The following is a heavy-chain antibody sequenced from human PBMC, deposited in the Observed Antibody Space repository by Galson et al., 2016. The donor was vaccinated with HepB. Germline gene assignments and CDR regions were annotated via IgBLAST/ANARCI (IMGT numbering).Heavy chain of an antibody. D-gene: IGHD2-2*01. CDR3: AIASTPWINWFDP. CDR2: ISAYNGNT. CDR1: GYTFTSYD. Sequence: SVKVSCKASGYTFTSYDISWVRQAPGQGLEWMGWISAYNGNTNYAQKLQGRVTMTTDKSTSTAYMELRSLRSDDPALYYCAIASTPWINWFDPWGQGTLVTISS. J-gene: IGHJ5*02. V-gene: IGHV1-18*01.